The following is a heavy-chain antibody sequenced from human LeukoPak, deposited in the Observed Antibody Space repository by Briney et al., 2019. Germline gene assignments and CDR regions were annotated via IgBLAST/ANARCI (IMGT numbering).Heavy chain of an antibody. CDR3: ARARSVGAPPGFDY. D-gene: IGHD1-26*01. Sequence: GGSLRLSCAASGFTFSSYAMHWVRQAPGKGLEWVAVISDDGRHKYYAESVEGRFTISRDNSNNMLYLQMNSLRPDDTAVCYCARARSVGAPPGFDYWGQGTLVTVSS. J-gene: IGHJ4*02. CDR1: GFTFSSYA. V-gene: IGHV3-30*04. CDR2: ISDDGRHK.